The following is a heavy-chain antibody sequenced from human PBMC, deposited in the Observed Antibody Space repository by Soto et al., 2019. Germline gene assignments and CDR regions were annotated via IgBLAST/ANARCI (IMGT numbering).Heavy chain of an antibody. J-gene: IGHJ6*02. CDR2: IIPIFGTA. V-gene: IGHV1-69*01. Sequence: QVQLVQSGAEVKKPGSSVKVSCKASGGTFSSYAISWVRQAPGQGLEWMGGIIPIFGTANYAQKFQGRVTITADESTSTAYMVLSSLRSEDTAVYYCARVMGIPPYYYYYYGMDVWGQGTTVTVSS. CDR3: ARVMGIPPYYYYYYGMDV. CDR1: GGTFSSYA. D-gene: IGHD2-8*01.